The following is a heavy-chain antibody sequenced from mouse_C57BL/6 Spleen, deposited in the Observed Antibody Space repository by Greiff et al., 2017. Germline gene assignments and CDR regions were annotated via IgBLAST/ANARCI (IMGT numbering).Heavy chain of an antibody. D-gene: IGHD4-1*01. CDR2: IWGGGNT. Sequence: QVQLQQSGPGLVQPSQSLSITCTVSGFSLTSYGVHWVRQSPGKGLEWLGVIWGGGNTDYNAAFISRLSISKDNSKRQVFFKMNSLQADDTAIYYYARNSLGSFAYWRKGTLVTVSA. V-gene: IGHV2-2*01. J-gene: IGHJ3*01. CDR1: GFSLTSYG. CDR3: ARNSLGSFAY.